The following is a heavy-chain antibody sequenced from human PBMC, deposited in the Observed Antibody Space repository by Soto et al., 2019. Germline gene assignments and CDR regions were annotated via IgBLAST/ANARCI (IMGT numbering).Heavy chain of an antibody. CDR1: GYSFTGYY. CDR2: INPDSGGT. CDR3: ARQMVSSGWHYGNWFDP. D-gene: IGHD6-19*01. Sequence: ASVKVSCKASGYSFTGYYMHWVRQAPGQGLEWMGWINPDSGGTNYAQKFQGRVTMTRDTSITTAHMELSSLRSEDTAVYYCARQMVSSGWHYGNWFDPWGQGTPVTVSS. J-gene: IGHJ5*02. V-gene: IGHV1-2*02.